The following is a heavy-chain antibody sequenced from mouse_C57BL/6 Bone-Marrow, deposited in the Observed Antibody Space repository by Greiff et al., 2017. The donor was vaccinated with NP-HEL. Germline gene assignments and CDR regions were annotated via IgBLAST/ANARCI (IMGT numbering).Heavy chain of an antibody. CDR2: ISSGGDYI. D-gene: IGHD4-1*02. CDR3: TSLNWSYAMDY. Sequence: EVNVVESGEGLVKPGGSLKLSCAASGFTFSSYAMSWVRQTPEKRLEWVAYISSGGDYIYYADTVKGRFTISSDNARNTLYLQMSSLKSEDTAMYYCTSLNWSYAMDYWGQGTSVTVSS. J-gene: IGHJ4*01. V-gene: IGHV5-9-1*02. CDR1: GFTFSSYA.